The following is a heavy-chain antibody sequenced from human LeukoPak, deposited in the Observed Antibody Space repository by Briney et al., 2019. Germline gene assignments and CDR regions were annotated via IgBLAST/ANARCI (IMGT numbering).Heavy chain of an antibody. J-gene: IGHJ4*02. CDR1: GFTFSYYW. D-gene: IGHD6-19*01. CDR3: AKGGPYSSGWPRFDY. V-gene: IGHV3-74*01. Sequence: GGSLRLSCEASGFTFSYYWMHWVRQAPGKGLVWVSRIDRDGVNTAYADSVKGRFTISRDNSKNTLYLQMNSLRAEDTAVYYCAKGGPYSSGWPRFDYWGQGTLVTVSS. CDR2: IDRDGVNT.